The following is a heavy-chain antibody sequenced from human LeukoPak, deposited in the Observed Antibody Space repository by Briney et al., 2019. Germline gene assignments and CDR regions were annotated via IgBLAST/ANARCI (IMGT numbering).Heavy chain of an antibody. Sequence: GGSLRLSCVASGFTFSSPGIHWVRQAPGKGLEWVAFIGYDGSDKYFADSVKGRFTISRDNSKNRLFLQMNSLRPEDTAVYYCAKGPHRLYFFDYWGQGTLVTVSS. J-gene: IGHJ4*02. D-gene: IGHD2-15*01. V-gene: IGHV3-30*02. CDR3: AKGPHRLYFFDY. CDR1: GFTFSSPG. CDR2: IGYDGSDK.